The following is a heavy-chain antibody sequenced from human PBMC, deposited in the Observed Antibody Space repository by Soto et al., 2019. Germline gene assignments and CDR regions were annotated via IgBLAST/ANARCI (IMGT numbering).Heavy chain of an antibody. Sequence: QVQLVQSGAEVKEPGDSVRVSCEASGYTFTAYYIHWVRQAPGQGLEWMGWINPKFGDTTYAQDFQGRLTLTRDMSINTVYMDLSRLTSDDTAIYYCARNMDYYYGPGSGNGHGVWGQGTTVNVFS. D-gene: IGHD3-10*01. CDR1: GYTFTAYY. CDR3: ARNMDYYYGPGSGNGHGV. V-gene: IGHV1-2*02. J-gene: IGHJ6*02. CDR2: INPKFGDT.